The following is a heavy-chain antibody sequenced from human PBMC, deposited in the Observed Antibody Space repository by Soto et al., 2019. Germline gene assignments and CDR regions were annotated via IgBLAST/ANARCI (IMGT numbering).Heavy chain of an antibody. CDR3: ARAQSLLWFGELSRPGYYYYYYMDV. CDR1: GYTFTSYD. J-gene: IGHJ6*03. Sequence: ASVKVSCKASGYTFTSYDINWVRQATGQGLEWMGWMNPNSGNTGYAQKFQGRVTMTRNTSISTAYMELSSLRSEDTAVYYCARAQSLLWFGELSRPGYYYYYYMDVWGKGTTVTVSS. D-gene: IGHD3-10*01. V-gene: IGHV1-8*01. CDR2: MNPNSGNT.